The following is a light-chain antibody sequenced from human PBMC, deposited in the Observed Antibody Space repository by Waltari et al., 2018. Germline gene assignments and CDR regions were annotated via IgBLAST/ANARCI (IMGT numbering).Light chain of an antibody. CDR3: QQYGDSPET. V-gene: IGKV3D-20*01. CDR2: DAS. Sequence: EIVLTQSPATLSLSPGERATLSCRASQTVTSSYLAWYQQKPGLAPRLLIYDASNRATGIPDRFSGRGSGTDFTLTISTLEPEDFAVYYCQQYGDSPETFGPGTQVEIK. CDR1: QTVTSSY. J-gene: IGKJ1*01.